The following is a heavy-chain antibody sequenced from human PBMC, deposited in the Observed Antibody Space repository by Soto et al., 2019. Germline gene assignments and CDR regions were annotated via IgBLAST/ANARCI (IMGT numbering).Heavy chain of an antibody. D-gene: IGHD4-17*01. Sequence: GGSLRLSCAASGFTFSGSAMHWVRQASGKGLEWVGRIRSKANSYATAYAASVKGRFTISRDDSKNTAYLQMNSLKTEDTAVYYCTRHVRSHYYHYGMDVWGQGTTVTVSS. CDR3: TRHVRSHYYHYGMDV. CDR1: GFTFSGSA. J-gene: IGHJ6*02. CDR2: IRSKANSYAT. V-gene: IGHV3-73*01.